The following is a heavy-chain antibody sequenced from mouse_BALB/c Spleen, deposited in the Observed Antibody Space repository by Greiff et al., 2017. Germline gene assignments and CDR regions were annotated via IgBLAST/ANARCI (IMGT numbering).Heavy chain of an antibody. CDR1: GFNIKDYY. J-gene: IGHJ2*01. Sequence: EVQLQQSGAELVRSGASVKLSCTASGFNIKDYYMHWVKQRPEQGLEWIGWIDPENGDTEYAPKFQGKATMTADTSSNTAYLQLSSLTSEDTAVYYCNSNYRYDGNFDYWGQGTTLTVSS. D-gene: IGHD2-14*01. CDR3: NSNYRYDGNFDY. CDR2: IDPENGDT. V-gene: IGHV14-4*02.